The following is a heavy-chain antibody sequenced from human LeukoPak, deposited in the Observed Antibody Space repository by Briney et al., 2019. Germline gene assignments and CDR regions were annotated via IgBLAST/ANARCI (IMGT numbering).Heavy chain of an antibody. CDR3: ARVDGGWFDY. Sequence: GGSLRLSCAASGFTFSRYYMHWVRQAPGKEPEWVAVISEDGSGTYYAGSVKGRFTISRDNSKNTLYLQMNSLRAEDTAVYYCARVDGGWFDYWGQGTLVTVSS. CDR1: GFTFSRYY. J-gene: IGHJ4*02. V-gene: IGHV3-30*14. CDR2: ISEDGSGT. D-gene: IGHD2-15*01.